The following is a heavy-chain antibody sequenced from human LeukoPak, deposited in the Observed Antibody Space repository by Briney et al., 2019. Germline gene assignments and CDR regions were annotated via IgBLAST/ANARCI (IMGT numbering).Heavy chain of an antibody. CDR1: GFTFSRYS. V-gene: IGHV3-21*01. D-gene: IGHD5-24*01. CDR3: AREMATDLGDAFDI. CDR2: ISTSSIYT. J-gene: IGHJ3*02. Sequence: GGSLRLSCAASGFTFSRYSMNWVRQAPGKGLEWVSSISTSSIYTYYADSVRGRFTISRDNAKNSIYLQMNSLRAEDTAVYYCAREMATDLGDAFDIWGQGTMVTVSS.